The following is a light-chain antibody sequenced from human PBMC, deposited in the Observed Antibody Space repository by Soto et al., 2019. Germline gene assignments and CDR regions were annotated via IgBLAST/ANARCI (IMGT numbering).Light chain of an antibody. J-gene: IGLJ3*02. CDR2: EGS. CDR1: SSDVGSYNL. Sequence: QSALTQPASVSGSPGQSITISCTGTSSDVGSYNLVSSYRQEPGKAPKLMIYEGSKRPSGVSYRFSGSTSGNTASLTISGLQAEYEADYCCCACAGSSAWVFGGGTKLTVL. CDR3: CACAGSSAWV. V-gene: IGLV2-23*01.